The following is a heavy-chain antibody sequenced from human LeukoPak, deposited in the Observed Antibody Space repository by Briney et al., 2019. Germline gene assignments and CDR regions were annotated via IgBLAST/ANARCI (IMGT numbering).Heavy chain of an antibody. V-gene: IGHV3-23*01. CDR1: GFTFSSYA. CDR2: VSGSAGYT. J-gene: IGHJ4*02. CDR3: AKRGLATSLRSDLNDY. Sequence: GSLRLSCAASGFTFSSYAMSWVRQAPGKGLEWVSAVSGSAGYTYYADSVKGRFTISRDNSKNTLFLQMNSLRVEDTAVYFCAKRGLATSLRSDLNDYWGQGTLVTVSS. D-gene: IGHD3-16*01.